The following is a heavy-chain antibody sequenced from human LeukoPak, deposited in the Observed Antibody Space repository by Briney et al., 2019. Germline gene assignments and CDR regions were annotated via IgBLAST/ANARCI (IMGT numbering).Heavy chain of an antibody. CDR3: ARDRYYHDSSGYSNWFDP. J-gene: IGHJ5*02. D-gene: IGHD3-22*01. Sequence: PSQTLSLTCTVSGYSLSSGYYWGWIRQPPGKGLEWIGSVDHSGGTYYNPSLKSRVTISVDTSKNQFSLKLSSVTAADTAVYYCARDRYYHDSSGYSNWFDPWGQGTLVTVSS. CDR2: VDHSGGT. V-gene: IGHV4-38-2*02. CDR1: GYSLSSGYY.